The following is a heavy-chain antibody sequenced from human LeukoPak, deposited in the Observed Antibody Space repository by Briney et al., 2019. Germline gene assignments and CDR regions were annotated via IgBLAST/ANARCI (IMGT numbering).Heavy chain of an antibody. CDR2: TNHSGST. V-gene: IGHV4-34*01. J-gene: IGHJ3*02. D-gene: IGHD1-26*01. Sequence: PSETLSLNCAVYGGSLSGHFWTWIRQPPGKGLQWIGETNHSGSTNYSPSLKSRVTISVDTSRNYFSLNLRSVTAADTAVYYCARVRSSGTYIDAFDIWGQGTMVTVSS. CDR3: ARVRSSGTYIDAFDI. CDR1: GGSLSGHF.